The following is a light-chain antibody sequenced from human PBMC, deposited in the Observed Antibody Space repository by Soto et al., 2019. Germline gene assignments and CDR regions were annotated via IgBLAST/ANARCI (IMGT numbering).Light chain of an antibody. J-gene: IGKJ2*01. CDR3: QQYDGYSRT. Sequence: DIQMTQSPSTLSASVGDRVTITCRASQSVSTWLAWYQQKPGKAPKLLIYKASSLESGVPSRFSGSGSGTEFTLTSSSLQPDDFATYYCQQYDGYSRTFGQGTKLEIK. V-gene: IGKV1-5*03. CDR1: QSVSTW. CDR2: KAS.